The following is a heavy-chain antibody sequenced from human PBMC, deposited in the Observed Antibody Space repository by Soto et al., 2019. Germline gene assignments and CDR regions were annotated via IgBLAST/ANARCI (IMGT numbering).Heavy chain of an antibody. D-gene: IGHD6-13*01. CDR2: INPSGGST. J-gene: IGHJ6*02. V-gene: IGHV1-46*01. CDR3: ARDLRLIAAAGNYYYGMDV. Sequence: ALVKVSCKASGYTFTSYYMHWVRQAPGQGLEWMGIINPSGGSTSYAQKFQGRVTMTRDTSTSTVYMELSSLRSEDTAVYYCARDLRLIAAAGNYYYGMDVWGQGTTVTVS. CDR1: GYTFTSYY.